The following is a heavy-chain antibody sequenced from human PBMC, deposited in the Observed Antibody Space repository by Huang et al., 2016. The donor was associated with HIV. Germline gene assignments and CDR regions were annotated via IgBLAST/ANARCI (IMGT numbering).Heavy chain of an antibody. CDR3: ARDRKYDNAWYWFDP. D-gene: IGHD1-1*01. CDR2: IIPIFGTP. Sequence: QVQLVQSGAEVKKPGSSVRVSCEASGGTFSSYAINWVRQAPGQGLEWMGGIIPIFGTPNYAQKGQGRVTITADESTSTAYMELSSLRSDDTAVYYCARDRKYDNAWYWFDPWGQGTLVTVSS. CDR1: GGTFSSYA. J-gene: IGHJ5*02. V-gene: IGHV1-69*01.